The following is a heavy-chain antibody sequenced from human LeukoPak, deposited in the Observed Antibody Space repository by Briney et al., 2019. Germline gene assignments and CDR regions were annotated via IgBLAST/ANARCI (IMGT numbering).Heavy chain of an antibody. D-gene: IGHD2-21*02. CDR1: GFTFSSYS. CDR3: ASGAYCGGDCFAFDI. CDR2: ISSSSSTI. J-gene: IGHJ3*02. Sequence: GGSLRLSCAASGFTFSSYSMNWVRQAPGKGLEWVSYISSSSSTIYYADSVKGRFTISRDNAKNSLYLQMNSLRAEDTAVYYCASGAYCGGDCFAFDIWGQGTMVTVSS. V-gene: IGHV3-48*01.